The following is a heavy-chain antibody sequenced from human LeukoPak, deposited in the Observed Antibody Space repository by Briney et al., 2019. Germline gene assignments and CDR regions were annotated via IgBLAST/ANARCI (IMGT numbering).Heavy chain of an antibody. Sequence: SETLSLTCTVPGGSIRNYYWNWIRQPPGKGPDWIGYTSDSGHTDYNPSLKSRVTTSVDLSKNQLSLKLTSATAADTSVYYCARWYSHGRYFDYWGPGALVTVSS. D-gene: IGHD6-13*01. CDR1: GGSIRNYY. V-gene: IGHV4-59*01. J-gene: IGHJ4*03. CDR3: ARWYSHGRYFDY. CDR2: TSDSGHT.